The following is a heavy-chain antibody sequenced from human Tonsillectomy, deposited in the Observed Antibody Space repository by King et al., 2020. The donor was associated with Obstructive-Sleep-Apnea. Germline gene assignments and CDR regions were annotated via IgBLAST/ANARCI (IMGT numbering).Heavy chain of an antibody. D-gene: IGHD4-23*01. CDR1: GGTFSSYA. CDR2: IIPLLDVA. CDR3: ARSRDPIDYGDNSVWFAP. V-gene: IGHV1-69*04. J-gene: IGHJ5*02. Sequence: QLVQSGAEVKKPGSSVKVYCKASGGTFSSYAISWVRHAPGQGLDLMGGIIPLLDVANVAPKFQGRVAITADKSTITAYMALSSLRSEDTAVYYCARSRDPIDYGDNSVWFAPWGQGTLVTVSS.